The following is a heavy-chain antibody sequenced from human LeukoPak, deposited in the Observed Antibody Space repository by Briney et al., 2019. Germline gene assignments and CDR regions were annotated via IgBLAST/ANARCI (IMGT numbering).Heavy chain of an antibody. D-gene: IGHD3-22*01. J-gene: IGHJ3*02. CDR2: ISAYNGNT. V-gene: IGHV1-18*01. CDR3: ARSYYYDTPDAFDI. CDR1: GYTFTSYG. Sequence: ASVKVSCKASGYTFTSYGISWVRQAPGQGLEWMGRISAYNGNTNYAQKLQGRVTMTTDTSTSTVYMELRSLRSDDTAVYYCARSYYYDTPDAFDIWGQGTMVTVSS.